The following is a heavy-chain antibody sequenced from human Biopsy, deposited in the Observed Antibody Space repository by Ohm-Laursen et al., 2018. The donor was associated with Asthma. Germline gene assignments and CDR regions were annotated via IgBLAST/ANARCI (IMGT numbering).Heavy chain of an antibody. V-gene: IGHV3-9*01. CDR3: ARDRGIAAAGTEFDY. CDR1: GFRFDDYA. J-gene: IGHJ4*02. CDR2: ISWNSRSI. Sequence: SLRLSCAASGFRFDDYAMYWVRQAPGKGLQWVSGISWNSRSIGYGDSVKGRFTISRDNTKNSLYLQMNSLSPEDTAMYYCARDRGIAAAGTEFDYWGQGTLVTVSS. D-gene: IGHD6-13*01.